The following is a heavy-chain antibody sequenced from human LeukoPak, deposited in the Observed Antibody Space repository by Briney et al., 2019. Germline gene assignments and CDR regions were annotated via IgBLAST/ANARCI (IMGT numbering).Heavy chain of an antibody. CDR3: ANNIAKTFDP. V-gene: IGHV4-4*03. CDR2: IHHRGTT. D-gene: IGHD5-12*01. J-gene: IGHJ5*02. CDR1: GGSISSTNW. Sequence: PGTLSLTCAVSGGSISSTNWWNWVRQPPGKGLEWIGEIHHRGTTNYNPSLESRVTISVDKAKNQFSLKLSSVTAADTAVYYCANNIAKTFDPWGQGTLVTVSS.